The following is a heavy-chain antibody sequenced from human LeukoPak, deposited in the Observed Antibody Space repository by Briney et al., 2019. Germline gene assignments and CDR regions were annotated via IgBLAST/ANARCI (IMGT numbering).Heavy chain of an antibody. J-gene: IGHJ3*02. CDR3: ARPGSYYETSDAFDI. CDR1: GGSISSGGYY. V-gene: IGHV4-30-4*08. CDR2: IYYSGST. Sequence: SHTLSLTCTVSGGSISSGGYYWSWIRQPPGKGLEWIGYIYYSGSTYYNPSLKSRVTISVDTSKNQFSLKLSSVTAADTAVYYCARPGSYYETSDAFDIWGQGTMVTVSS. D-gene: IGHD1-26*01.